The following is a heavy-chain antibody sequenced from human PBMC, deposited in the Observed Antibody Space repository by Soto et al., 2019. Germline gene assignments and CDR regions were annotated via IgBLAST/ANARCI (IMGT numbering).Heavy chain of an antibody. D-gene: IGHD6-13*01. CDR2: ISAYNGNT. CDR1: GYTFTSYG. Sequence: QVQLVQSGAEVKKPGASVKVSCKASGYTFTSYGISWVRQAPGQGLEWMGWISAYNGNTNYAQKLQGRVTMTTDTSTSTGYMELRSLRSDDTAVYYCARVPVRQQLVRGNWFDPWGQGTLVTVSS. V-gene: IGHV1-18*01. CDR3: ARVPVRQQLVRGNWFDP. J-gene: IGHJ5*02.